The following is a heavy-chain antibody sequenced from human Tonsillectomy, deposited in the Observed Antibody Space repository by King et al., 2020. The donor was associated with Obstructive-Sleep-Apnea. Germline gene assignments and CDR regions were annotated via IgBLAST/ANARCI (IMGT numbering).Heavy chain of an antibody. Sequence: QLVQSGGGVVQPGRSLRLSCEASGFTFSSYAMHWVRQAPGKGLEWVAVISYDGSNKYYADSVKGRFTISRDNSKKTLYLQMNSLGAEDTAVYYCALSRLGATTVYYYGMDVWGQGTTVTVSS. V-gene: IGHV3-30*04. CDR3: ALSRLGATTVYYYGMDV. CDR2: ISYDGSNK. D-gene: IGHD1-26*01. J-gene: IGHJ6*02. CDR1: GFTFSSYA.